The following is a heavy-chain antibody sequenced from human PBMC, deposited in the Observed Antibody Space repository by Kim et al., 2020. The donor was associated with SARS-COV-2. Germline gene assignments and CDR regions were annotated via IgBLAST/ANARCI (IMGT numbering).Heavy chain of an antibody. CDR3: ARLRWEDTVTTWWFDP. CDR1: GGSISSSSYY. D-gene: IGHD4-4*01. Sequence: SETLSLTCTVSGGSISSSSYYWGWIRQPPGKGLEWIGSIYYSGSTYYNPSLKSRVTISVDTSKNQFSLKLSSVTAADTAVYYCARLRWEDTVTTWWFDPWGQGTLVTVSS. J-gene: IGHJ5*02. CDR2: IYYSGST. V-gene: IGHV4-39*01.